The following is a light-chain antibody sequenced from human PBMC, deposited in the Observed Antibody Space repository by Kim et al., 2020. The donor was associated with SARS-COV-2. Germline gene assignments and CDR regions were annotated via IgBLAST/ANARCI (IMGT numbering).Light chain of an antibody. CDR3: QQHSKWTPAPS. Sequence: PRVWATHPRWASLNISICLALYHRIRSQAPRLLIYCSALRATGIPDRFSGSGSVTDFPLSLCGLDPEDFGVYFCQQHSKWTPAPSFGGGTKVDIK. CDR1: LNISIC. V-gene: IGKV3-11*01. J-gene: IGKJ4*01. CDR2: CSA.